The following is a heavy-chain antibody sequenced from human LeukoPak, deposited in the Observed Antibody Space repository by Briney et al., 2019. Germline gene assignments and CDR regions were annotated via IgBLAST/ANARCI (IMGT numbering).Heavy chain of an antibody. V-gene: IGHV3-53*01. CDR1: GFTVSYKY. J-gene: IGHJ4*02. CDR2: VYSGGST. Sequence: GGSLRLSCAASGFTVSYKYMNWVRQAPGTGLEWVSVVYSGGSTYYADSVKGRFTISRDNSKNTVYLQMNSLRAEDTAVYFCASGGSYGLLDYWGQGTLVTVSS. D-gene: IGHD5-18*01. CDR3: ASGGSYGLLDY.